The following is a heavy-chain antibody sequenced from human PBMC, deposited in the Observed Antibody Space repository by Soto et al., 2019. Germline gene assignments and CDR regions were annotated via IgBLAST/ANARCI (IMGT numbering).Heavy chain of an antibody. V-gene: IGHV3-43*02. CDR3: AKDSPMVFYYGMDV. CDR1: GFTFSSYA. Sequence: GGSLRLSCAASGFTFSSYAMSWVRQAPGKGLEWVSLISWDGGSTYYADSVKGRFTISRDNSKNSLYLQMNSLRTEDTALYYCAKDSPMVFYYGMDVWGQGTTVTVSS. J-gene: IGHJ6*02. D-gene: IGHD3-10*01. CDR2: ISWDGGST.